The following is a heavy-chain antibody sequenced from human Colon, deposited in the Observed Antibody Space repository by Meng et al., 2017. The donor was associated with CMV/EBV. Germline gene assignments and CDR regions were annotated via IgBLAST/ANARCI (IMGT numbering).Heavy chain of an antibody. J-gene: IGHJ4*02. V-gene: IGHV3-21*01. Sequence: GESLKISCAASGFTFSSYSMNWVRQAPGKGLEWVSSITGSSSYMYYADSVKGRFTISRDNAKNSLYLQMNSLRAEDTAVYYCARDPGDGSDWGQGTLVPSPQ. D-gene: IGHD2-15*01. CDR3: ARDPGDGSD. CDR2: ITGSSSYM. CDR1: GFTFSSYS.